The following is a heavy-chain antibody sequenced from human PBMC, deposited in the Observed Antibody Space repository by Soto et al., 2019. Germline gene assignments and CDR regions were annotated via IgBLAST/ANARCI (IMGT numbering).Heavy chain of an antibody. V-gene: IGHV4-34*01. CDR1: GGSFSGYY. CDR3: ASVTAAPKSNWFDP. CDR2: INHSGST. Sequence: QVQLQQCGAGLLKPSETMSLTCAVYGGSFSGYYWSWIRQPPGKGLEWIGEINHSGSTNYNPSLKSRVTISGDTSKNQFSLKLSSVTAADTAVYYCASVTAAPKSNWFDPCGQGTLVTVSS. J-gene: IGHJ5*02. D-gene: IGHD2-2*01.